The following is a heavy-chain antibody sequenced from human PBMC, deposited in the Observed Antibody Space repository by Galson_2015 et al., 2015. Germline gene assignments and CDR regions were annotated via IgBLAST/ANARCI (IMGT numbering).Heavy chain of an antibody. J-gene: IGHJ4*02. Sequence: SVKVSCKASGYTFTSYAMHWVRQAPGQRLEWMGWINAGNGNTKCSQKFQGRVTITRDTSASTAYMELSSLRSEDTAVYYCARDACSGGSCWGFLGYWGQGTLVTVSS. CDR2: INAGNGNT. CDR3: ARDACSGGSCWGFLGY. V-gene: IGHV1-3*01. D-gene: IGHD2-15*01. CDR1: GYTFTSYA.